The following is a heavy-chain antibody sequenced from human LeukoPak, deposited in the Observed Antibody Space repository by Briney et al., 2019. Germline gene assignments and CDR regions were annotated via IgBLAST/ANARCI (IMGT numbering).Heavy chain of an antibody. D-gene: IGHD6-6*01. CDR1: GFTFDDYG. J-gene: IGHJ4*02. CDR3: AKGSSSSDGDY. CDR2: ISGSGGST. V-gene: IGHV3-23*01. Sequence: GGSLRLSCAASGFTFDDYGMSWVRQAPGKGLEWVSAISGSGGSTYYADSVKGRFTISRDNSKNTLYLQMNSLRAEDTAVYYCAKGSSSSDGDYWGQGTLVTVSS.